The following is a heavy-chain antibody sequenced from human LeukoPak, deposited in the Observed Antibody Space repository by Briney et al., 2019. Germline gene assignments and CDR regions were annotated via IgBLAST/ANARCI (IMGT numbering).Heavy chain of an antibody. D-gene: IGHD1-26*01. CDR2: IKQDGSEK. Sequence: PGGSLRLSCAASGFTFSSYGMHWVRQAPGKGLEWVANIKQDGSEKYYVDSVKGRFTISRDNAKNSLYLQMNSLRAEDTAVYYCARQMGAMYYYYYMDVWGKGTMVTVSS. CDR1: GFTFSSYG. V-gene: IGHV3-7*01. CDR3: ARQMGAMYYYYYMDV. J-gene: IGHJ6*03.